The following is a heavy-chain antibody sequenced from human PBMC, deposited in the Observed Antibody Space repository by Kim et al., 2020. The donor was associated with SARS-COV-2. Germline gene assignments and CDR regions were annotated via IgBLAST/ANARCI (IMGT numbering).Heavy chain of an antibody. J-gene: IGHJ4*02. V-gene: IGHV4-30-4*08. D-gene: IGHD2-21*02. CDR1: GASISSGGSF. CDR3: AGGLTLPFFDF. Sequence: SETLSLTCNVSGASISSGGSFWTWIRQTPAKGLVWIGYIFYSESTPYNPSLKGRVCISVDTSKNQFSLNLSSVTAADTAVYFCAGGLTLPFFDFWVQGT. CDR2: IFYSEST.